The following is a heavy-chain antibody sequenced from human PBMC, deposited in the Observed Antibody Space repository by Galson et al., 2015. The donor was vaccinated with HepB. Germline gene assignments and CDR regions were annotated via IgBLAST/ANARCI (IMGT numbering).Heavy chain of an antibody. Sequence: SLRLSCAASGFTFSDYYMSWIRQAPGKGLEWVSYISSSSSYTNYADSVKGRFTISRDNAKNSLYLQMNSLRAEDTAVYYCARDKIEGLLWFGEYTLDYYYGMDVWGQGTTVTVSS. D-gene: IGHD3-10*01. CDR2: ISSSSSYT. J-gene: IGHJ6*02. CDR1: GFTFSDYY. V-gene: IGHV3-11*06. CDR3: ARDKIEGLLWFGEYTLDYYYGMDV.